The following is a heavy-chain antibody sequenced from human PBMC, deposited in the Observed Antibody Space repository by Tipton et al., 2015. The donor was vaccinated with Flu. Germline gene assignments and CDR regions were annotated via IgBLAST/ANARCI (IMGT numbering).Heavy chain of an antibody. Sequence: TLSLTCAVYGGSFSAYQWTWIRQSSGKGPEWIGEINQSGSTKYNPSLKSRVSMSVDTSENQFSLRLTSVTAADTAIYYCARRSIWNYGGLAAFDIWGQGTKVTVSS. J-gene: IGHJ3*02. V-gene: IGHV4-34*01. CDR1: GGSFSAYQ. CDR3: ARRSIWNYGGLAAFDI. CDR2: INQSGST. D-gene: IGHD1-7*01.